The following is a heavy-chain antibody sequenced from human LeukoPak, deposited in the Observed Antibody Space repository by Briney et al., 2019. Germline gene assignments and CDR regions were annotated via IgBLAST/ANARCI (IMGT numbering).Heavy chain of an antibody. CDR3: ARELSRGGYKDYYYGMDV. CDR2: ISAYNGNT. Sequence: GASVKVSCKASGYTFTGYYMHWVRQAPGQGLEWMGWISAYNGNTNYAQKLQGRVTMTTDTSTSTAYMELRSLRSDDTAVYYCARELSRGGYKDYYYGMDVWGQGTTVTVSS. V-gene: IGHV1-18*01. J-gene: IGHJ6*02. CDR1: GYTFTGYY. D-gene: IGHD5-24*01.